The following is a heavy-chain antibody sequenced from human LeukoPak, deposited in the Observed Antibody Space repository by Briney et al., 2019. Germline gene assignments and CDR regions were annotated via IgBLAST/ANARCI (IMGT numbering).Heavy chain of an antibody. D-gene: IGHD6-13*01. CDR3: AREMYSSSWYLDY. Sequence: EAAVNVCCNAAGSTFSIYAISWVRQAPAQGLELMGGIIPIFGKANYAQKVQGRVTMTTDTSTNTAYMELRSLRTDDTAVYYCAREMYSSSWYLDYWGQGTLVTVSS. CDR2: IIPIFGKA. CDR1: GSTFSIYA. J-gene: IGHJ4*02. V-gene: IGHV1-69*05.